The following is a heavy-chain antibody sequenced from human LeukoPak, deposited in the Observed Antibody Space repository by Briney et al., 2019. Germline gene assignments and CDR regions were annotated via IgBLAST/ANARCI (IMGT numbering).Heavy chain of an antibody. CDR3: ARSYWGRRGYSYGYFVSNFDY. V-gene: IGHV7-4-1*02. CDR1: GYTFTSYA. D-gene: IGHD5-18*01. CDR2: INTNTGNP. Sequence: ASVTVSCKASGYTFTSYAMNWVRQAPGQGLEWMGWINTNTGNPTYAQGFTGRFVFSLDTSVSTAYLQISSLKAEDTAVYYCARSYWGRRGYSYGYFVSNFDYWGQGTLVTVSS. J-gene: IGHJ4*02.